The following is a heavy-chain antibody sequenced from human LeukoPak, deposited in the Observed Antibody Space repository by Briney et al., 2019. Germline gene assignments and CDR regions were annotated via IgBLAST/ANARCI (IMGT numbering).Heavy chain of an antibody. CDR3: AKVRIQLWLFGAFDI. J-gene: IGHJ3*02. CDR1: GFTFSSYA. D-gene: IGHD5-18*01. CDR2: ISGSGGST. Sequence: GGSLRLSCAASGFTFSSYAMSWVRQAPGEGLEWVSAISGSGGSTYYADSVKGRLTICRDNSKNTLYLQMNSLRAEDTAVYYCAKVRIQLWLFGAFDIWGQGTMVTVSS. V-gene: IGHV3-23*01.